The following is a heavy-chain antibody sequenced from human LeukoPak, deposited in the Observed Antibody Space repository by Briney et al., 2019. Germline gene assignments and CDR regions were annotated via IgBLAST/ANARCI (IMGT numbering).Heavy chain of an antibody. CDR1: GYSFSNYW. V-gene: IGHV5-51*01. CDR3: ARRGVAGRAYYYYYMDV. J-gene: IGHJ6*03. D-gene: IGHD6-19*01. Sequence: GESLKISCEGSGYSFSNYWIDWVRQMPGKGLEWMGMIYPGGSDTRYSPSFQGQVTFSADKSINTAYLQWSSLKASDTAMYYCARRGVAGRAYYYYYMDVWGKGTTVTVSS. CDR2: IYPGGSDT.